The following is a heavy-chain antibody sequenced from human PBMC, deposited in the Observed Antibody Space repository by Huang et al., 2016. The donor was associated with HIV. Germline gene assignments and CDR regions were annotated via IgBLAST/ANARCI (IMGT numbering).Heavy chain of an antibody. CDR3: AKDGADEEWDIDY. J-gene: IGHJ4*02. V-gene: IGHV3-30*18. CDR1: GFSFSTYG. CDR2: ISYDGSNK. D-gene: IGHD1-26*01. Sequence: VQLVESGGGVVQPGRSLRLACAASGFSFSTYGLHWVRQAPGKGLGGGAVISYDGSNKYYAHSVKGRFTISRDTSENKVYLQMNSLRHEDTAVYYCAKDGADEEWDIDYWGQGTLVTVSS.